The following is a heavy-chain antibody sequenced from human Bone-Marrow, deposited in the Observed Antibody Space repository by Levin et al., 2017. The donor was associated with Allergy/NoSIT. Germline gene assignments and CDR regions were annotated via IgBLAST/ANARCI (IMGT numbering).Heavy chain of an antibody. CDR1: GYTFTSYG. CDR2: IRSFIGNT. J-gene: IGHJ3*02. CDR3: ARNSYYYDPKTDDAFDI. D-gene: IGHD3-22*01. Sequence: ASVKVSCKASGYTFTSYGISWVRQAPGQGLEWMGWIRSFIGNTNYAQKFQGRVTMTTDTSTTTAYMELRSLRSDDTAMYYCARNSYYYDPKTDDAFDIWGQGTMVTVSS. V-gene: IGHV1-18*01.